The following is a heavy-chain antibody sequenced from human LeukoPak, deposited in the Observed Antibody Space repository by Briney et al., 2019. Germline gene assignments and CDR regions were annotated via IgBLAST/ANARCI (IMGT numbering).Heavy chain of an antibody. CDR1: GFTFSSYA. Sequence: GRSLRLSCAASGFTFSSYAMHGVRQAPGKGLEWVAVISYDGSNKYYADSVKGRFTISRDNSKNTLYLQMNSLRAEDTAVYYCARPYYVWGSYRYKGTEYYFDYWGQGTLVTVSS. V-gene: IGHV3-30-3*01. J-gene: IGHJ4*02. CDR2: ISYDGSNK. D-gene: IGHD3-16*02. CDR3: ARPYYVWGSYRYKGTEYYFDY.